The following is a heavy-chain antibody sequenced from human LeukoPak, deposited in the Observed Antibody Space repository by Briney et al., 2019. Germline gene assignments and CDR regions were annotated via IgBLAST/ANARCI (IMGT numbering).Heavy chain of an antibody. CDR2: TYYRSKWYD. CDR1: GDTYSTNSGV. Sequence: SQTLSLTCAISGDTYSTNSGVGNWIRQSPSRGLEWLGRTYYRSKWYDDYAVYVRSRITINPDTSKNQFSLQLTSVTPEDTAVYYCARAWNSGNFWYWGEGTLVTVSS. V-gene: IGHV6-1*01. J-gene: IGHJ4*02. CDR3: ARAWNSGNFWY. D-gene: IGHD1-26*01.